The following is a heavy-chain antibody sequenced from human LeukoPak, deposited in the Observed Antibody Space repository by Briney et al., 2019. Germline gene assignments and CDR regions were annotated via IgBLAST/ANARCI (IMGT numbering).Heavy chain of an antibody. CDR2: IYSGGST. Sequence: GGSLRLSCAASGFTFSSYSMNWVRQAPGKGLEWVSVIYSGGSTYYADSVRGRFTISRDNSKNTLYLQMNSLRAEDTAVYYCARGKSVAADAFDIWGQGTMVTVSS. D-gene: IGHD6-19*01. CDR3: ARGKSVAADAFDI. J-gene: IGHJ3*02. CDR1: GFTFSSYS. V-gene: IGHV3-53*01.